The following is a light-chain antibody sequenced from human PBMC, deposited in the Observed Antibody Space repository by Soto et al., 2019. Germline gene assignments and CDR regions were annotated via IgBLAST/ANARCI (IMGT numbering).Light chain of an antibody. CDR1: QSVSSY. CDR3: QQRSNRPPLT. J-gene: IGKJ4*01. CDR2: DAS. V-gene: IGKV3-11*01. Sequence: ESVLTQSPATLSLSPGERATLSCRPSQSVSSYLAWYQQKPGQAPRLLIYDASNRATGIPARFSGSGSGTDFTLTISSLEPEDFALYYCQQRSNRPPLTFGGGTKVEIK.